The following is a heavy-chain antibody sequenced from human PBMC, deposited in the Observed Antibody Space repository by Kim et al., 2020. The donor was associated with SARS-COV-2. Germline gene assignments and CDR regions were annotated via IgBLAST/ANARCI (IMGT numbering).Heavy chain of an antibody. CDR1: GGTFSSYA. D-gene: IGHD2-2*02. V-gene: IGHV1-69*13. CDR2: IIPIFGTA. CDR3: ARVPLPAAIGAHWFDP. Sequence: SVKVSCKASGGTFSSYAISWVRQAPGQGLEWMGGIIPIFGTANYAQKFQGRVTITADESTSTAYMELSSLRSEDTAVYYCARVPLPAAIGAHWFDPWGQGTLVTVSS. J-gene: IGHJ5*02.